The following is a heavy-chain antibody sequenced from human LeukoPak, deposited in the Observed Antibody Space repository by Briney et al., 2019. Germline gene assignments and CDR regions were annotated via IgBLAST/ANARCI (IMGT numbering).Heavy chain of an antibody. D-gene: IGHD6-13*01. V-gene: IGHV3-23*01. CDR3: AKDGMALDSSWFDY. Sequence: GGSLRLSCAVSGFTFSSYWMHWVRQAPGKGLEWVSAVSSGGDSTYYADSVKGRFTISRDNSRNTLYVQMDSLRAEDTAVYYCAKDGMALDSSWFDYWGQGTLVTVSS. CDR2: VSSGGDST. J-gene: IGHJ4*02. CDR1: GFTFSSYW.